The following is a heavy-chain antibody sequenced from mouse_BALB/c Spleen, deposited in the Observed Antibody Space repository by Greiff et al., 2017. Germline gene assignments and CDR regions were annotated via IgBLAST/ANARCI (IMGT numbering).Heavy chain of an antibody. CDR2: ISSGSSTI. V-gene: IGHV5-17*02. CDR3: ARSIDYDAMDY. CDR1: GFTFSSFG. Sequence: DVMLVESGGGLVQPGGSRKLSCAASGFTFSSFGMHWVRQAPEKGLEWVAYISSGSSTIYYADTVKGRFTISRDNPKNTLFLQMTSLRSEDTAMYYCARSIDYDAMDYWGQGTSVTVSS. J-gene: IGHJ4*01.